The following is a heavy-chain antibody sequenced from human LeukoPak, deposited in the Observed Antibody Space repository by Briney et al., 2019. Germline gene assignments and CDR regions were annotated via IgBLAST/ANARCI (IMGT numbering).Heavy chain of an antibody. J-gene: IGHJ3*02. CDR2: IYYTGGT. D-gene: IGHD3-10*01. Sequence: SETLSLTCTVSGGSISSSYWSWIRQPPGKGLEYIGYIYYTGGTNSNPSLKSRVTISLDTSKNQFSLKLNSVTAADTAVYYCAKSNGYGLIDIWGQGTMVTVSS. CDR1: GGSISSSY. V-gene: IGHV4-59*12. CDR3: AKSNGYGLIDI.